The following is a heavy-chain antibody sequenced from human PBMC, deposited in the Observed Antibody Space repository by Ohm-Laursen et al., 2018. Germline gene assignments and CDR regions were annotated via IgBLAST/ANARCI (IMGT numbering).Heavy chain of an antibody. V-gene: IGHV1-2*02. J-gene: IGHJ4*02. CDR2: INPNSGGT. D-gene: IGHD3-22*01. Sequence: AASVKVSCKSSGYTFTGYYMHWVRQAPGQGLEWMGWINPNSGGTNHAQKFQGRVTMTTDTSISTAYMELSSLRSEDTAVYYCARNRDSGLDYWGQGTLVTVSS. CDR1: GYTFTGYY. CDR3: ARNRDSGLDY.